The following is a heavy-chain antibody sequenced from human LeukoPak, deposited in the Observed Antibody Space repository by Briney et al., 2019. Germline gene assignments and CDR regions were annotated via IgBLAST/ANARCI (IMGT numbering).Heavy chain of an antibody. Sequence: GASVKVSCKASGGTFSSYAISWVRQAPGQGLEWMGGIIPIFGTANYAQKFQGRVTITADKSTSTAYMELSSLRSEDTAVYYCARGLMTDCSSTSCPYYFDYWGQGTLVTVSS. CDR1: GGTFSSYA. V-gene: IGHV1-69*06. CDR3: ARGLMTDCSSTSCPYYFDY. CDR2: IIPIFGTA. J-gene: IGHJ4*02. D-gene: IGHD2-2*01.